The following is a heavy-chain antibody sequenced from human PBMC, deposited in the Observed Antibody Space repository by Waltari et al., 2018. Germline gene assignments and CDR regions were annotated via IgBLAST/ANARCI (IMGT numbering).Heavy chain of an antibody. D-gene: IGHD6-19*01. V-gene: IGHV3-7*01. Sequence: EVQLVESGGDLVQPGGSLRLSCAASGFTFGSFWMDWVRQTPGKVLEWGASIHPDGSGTYYVGSVKGRFTISRDNAKNSLYLQMNSLTAEDTAVYYCARNRGWVSFDYWGQGALVTISS. CDR3: ARNRGWVSFDY. CDR2: IHPDGSGT. CDR1: GFTFGSFW. J-gene: IGHJ4*02.